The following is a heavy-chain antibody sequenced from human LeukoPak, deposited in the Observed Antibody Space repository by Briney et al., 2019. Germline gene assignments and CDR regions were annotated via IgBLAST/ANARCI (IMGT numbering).Heavy chain of an antibody. CDR3: AREGSDILTGYSFRYFDY. CDR1: GFTVSSNY. V-gene: IGHV3-53*01. J-gene: IGHJ4*02. CDR2: IYSGGST. D-gene: IGHD3-9*01. Sequence: PGGSLRLSCAASGFTVSSNYMSWVRQAPGKGLKWVSVIYSGGSTYYADSVKGRFTISRDNSKNTLYLQMNSLRAEDTAVYYCAREGSDILTGYSFRYFDYWGQGTLVTVSS.